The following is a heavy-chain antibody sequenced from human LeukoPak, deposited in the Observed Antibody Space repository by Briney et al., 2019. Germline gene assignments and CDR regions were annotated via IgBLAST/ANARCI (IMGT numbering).Heavy chain of an antibody. CDR1: GGSISSYY. V-gene: IGHV4-59*12. Sequence: SETLSLTCTVSGGSISSYYWSWIRQPPGKGLEWIGYIYYSGSTNYNPSLKSRVTISVDTSKNQFSLKLSSVTAADTAVYYCARTLDIVVVVAATPPGFDYWGQGTLVTVSS. CDR2: IYYSGST. D-gene: IGHD2-15*01. J-gene: IGHJ4*02. CDR3: ARTLDIVVVVAATPPGFDY.